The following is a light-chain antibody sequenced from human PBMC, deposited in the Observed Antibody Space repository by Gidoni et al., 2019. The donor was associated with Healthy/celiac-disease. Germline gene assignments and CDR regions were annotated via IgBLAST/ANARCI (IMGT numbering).Light chain of an antibody. J-gene: IGKJ1*01. CDR3: QQYNNWPPWT. CDR2: GAS. CDR1: QSVSSN. Sequence: DIVMTQSPATLSVSPGERATLSCRASQSVSSNFAWYQQKPGQAPRLLIYGASIRATGIPARFSGSGSGTEFTLTISSLQSEDFAVYYCQQYNNWPPWTFGQGTKVEIK. V-gene: IGKV3D-15*01.